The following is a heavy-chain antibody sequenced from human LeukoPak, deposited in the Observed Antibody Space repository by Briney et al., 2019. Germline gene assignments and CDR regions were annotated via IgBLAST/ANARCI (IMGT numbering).Heavy chain of an antibody. CDR1: GGSISSYY. Sequence: PSETLSLTCTVSGGSISSYYWNWIRQSAGKGLEWIGRIYTSGYTNYNPSLNSRVTMTIDTSKKHFSLKLSSVTAADTAVYYCAGIDNGGRGDAFDPWGQGTMVTVSS. V-gene: IGHV4-4*07. CDR2: IYTSGYT. CDR3: AGIDNGGRGDAFDP. D-gene: IGHD4-23*01. J-gene: IGHJ3*01.